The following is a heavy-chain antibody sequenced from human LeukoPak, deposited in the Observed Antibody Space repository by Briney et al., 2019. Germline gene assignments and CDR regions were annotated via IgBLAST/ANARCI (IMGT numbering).Heavy chain of an antibody. D-gene: IGHD2-8*01. V-gene: IGHV4-30-2*01. Sequence: TSQTLSLTCAVSGGSYDSGDYSWSWARQPPGKGLEWIGDTYHRGSTYYSPSLKSRVTMSEDRSKNQFSLNLDSVTAADTAVYYCAGYNNGGWRGLEYWGQGILVIVSP. J-gene: IGHJ4*02. CDR3: AGYNNGGWRGLEY. CDR1: GGSYDSGDYS. CDR2: TYHRGST.